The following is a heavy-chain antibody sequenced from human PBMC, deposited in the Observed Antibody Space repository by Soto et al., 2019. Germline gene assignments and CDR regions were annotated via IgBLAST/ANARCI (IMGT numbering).Heavy chain of an antibody. V-gene: IGHV4-30-2*01. CDR1: CVSLRNSEYS. J-gene: IGHJ3*02. CDR3: ARELLFYDSDGFSWDDAFDI. CDR2: IYKSGST. Sequence: SETLSLTGAVSCVSLRNSEYSWSLVLQPPGKGLEWIGFIYKSGSTYYNPSLKSRVTMSPDSPKNQYSLKLSSVTAADTAVYYCARELLFYDSDGFSWDDAFDIWGQGTMVTVSS. D-gene: IGHD3-22*01.